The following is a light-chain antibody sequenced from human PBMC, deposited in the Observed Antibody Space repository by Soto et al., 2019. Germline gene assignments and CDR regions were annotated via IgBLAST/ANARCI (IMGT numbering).Light chain of an antibody. J-gene: IGLJ3*02. CDR3: QSYDATNQV. CDR1: SGSIASNY. V-gene: IGLV6-57*01. Sequence: NFMLTQPHSVSDSPGKTVIISCTRSSGSIASNYVQWYQQRPGSSPTTVIYEDNQRPSGVPDRFSGSIDSSSNSASLTISGLETEDEADYYCQSYDATNQVFGGGTKLPVL. CDR2: EDN.